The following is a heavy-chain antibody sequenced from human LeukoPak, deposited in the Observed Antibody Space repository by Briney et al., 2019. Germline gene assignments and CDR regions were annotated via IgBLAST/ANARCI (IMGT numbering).Heavy chain of an antibody. Sequence: PGGSLRLSCAASGIAFRSVWMTWVRQAPGKGLEWVANINQDGTEKYYVDSVKGRFTVSRDNTKQSLYLQLNSLRANDTAVYYCVGSELGMTFRFDYWGQGALVTVSS. CDR1: GIAFRSVW. CDR2: INQDGTEK. J-gene: IGHJ4*02. CDR3: VGSELGMTFRFDY. D-gene: IGHD7-27*01. V-gene: IGHV3-7*01.